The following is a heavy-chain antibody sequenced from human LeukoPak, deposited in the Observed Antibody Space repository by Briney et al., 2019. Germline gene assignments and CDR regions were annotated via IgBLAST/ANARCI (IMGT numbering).Heavy chain of an antibody. CDR1: GFTFSSYA. V-gene: IGHV3-23*01. CDR2: ISGSGGST. D-gene: IGHD3-10*01. CDR3: AKDLANDTMVRGVIPY. Sequence: PGGSLRLSCAASGFTFSSYAMSWVRQAPGKGLEWVSAISGSGGSTYYADSVKGRFTISRDNSKNTLYLQMNSLRAEDTAVYYCAKDLANDTMVRGVIPYWGQGTLVTVSP. J-gene: IGHJ4*02.